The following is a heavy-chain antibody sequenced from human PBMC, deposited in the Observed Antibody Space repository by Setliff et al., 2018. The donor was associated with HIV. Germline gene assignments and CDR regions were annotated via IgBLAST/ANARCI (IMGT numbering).Heavy chain of an antibody. CDR2: IYTSGST. V-gene: IGHV4-61*05. CDR3: ARRAANGLFDY. CDR1: GASISSSTDY. Sequence: SETLSLTCTVSGASISSSTDYWGWIRQSPGKGLEWIGYIYTSGSTNYNPSLKSRVTISVDTSKNHFSLKLSSVTAADTAVYYCARRAANGLFDYWGQGTLVTVSS. J-gene: IGHJ4*02. D-gene: IGHD2-15*01.